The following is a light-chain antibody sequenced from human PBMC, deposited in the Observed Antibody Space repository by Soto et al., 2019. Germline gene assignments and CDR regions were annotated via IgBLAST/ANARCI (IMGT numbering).Light chain of an antibody. J-gene: IGKJ1*01. V-gene: IGKV1-5*01. CDR1: QRMSAW. CDR2: DAS. Sequence: DIQMTQSPTTLSASVGDRVIITCRASQRMSAWLAWYQQKPGKAPTLLIYDASSLENRVPSRFSGSGTGTDFTLTISSLQPNDLATYYCQQYDTYPWTFGQGTKVEIK. CDR3: QQYDTYPWT.